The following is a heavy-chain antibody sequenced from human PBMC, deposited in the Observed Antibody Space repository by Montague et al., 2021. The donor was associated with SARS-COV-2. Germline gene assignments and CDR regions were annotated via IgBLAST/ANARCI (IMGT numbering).Heavy chain of an antibody. CDR1: GGSISSYY. D-gene: IGHD4-17*01. CDR2: IYKNENS. V-gene: IGHV4-59*13. J-gene: IGHJ4*02. Sequence: SETLSLTCTVSGGSISSYYWSWIRQTPGKGLEWIAYIYKNENSNYNPSLKSRVAMSLDTSRSQIYLNMTSVTAADTAMYFCAGERDYRRNFDFWGQGALVSVS. CDR3: AGERDYRRNFDF.